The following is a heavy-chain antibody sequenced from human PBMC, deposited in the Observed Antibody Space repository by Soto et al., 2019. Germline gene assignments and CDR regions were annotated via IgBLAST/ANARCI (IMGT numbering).Heavy chain of an antibody. D-gene: IGHD3-10*01. CDR1: GGSISSYY. J-gene: IGHJ5*02. V-gene: IGHV4-59*01. CDR2: IYYSGRT. Sequence: SETLSLTCTVSGGSISSYYWSWIRQPPGKGLEWIGCIYYSGRTTYNPSLKSRVTIAVDTSKNQFSLKLSSVTAADTAVYYCARGRSANYYGSGRYWFDPWGQGTLVTVSS. CDR3: ARGRSANYYGSGRYWFDP.